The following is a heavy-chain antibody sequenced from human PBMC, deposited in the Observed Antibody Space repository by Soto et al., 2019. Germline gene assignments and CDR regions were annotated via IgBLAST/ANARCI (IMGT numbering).Heavy chain of an antibody. V-gene: IGHV3-48*01. CDR3: ASLPKGSLVTA. CDR1: GFRFSDNS. Sequence: LVESGGGLVHPGGSLRLSCEGSGFRFSDNSMNWVRQAPGKGLQWVSYISSKGAIPYYADAVKGRFTDSRDNANHALFLQMNSLRGDGTATYYGASLPKGSLVTAWGQGARVTFSS. D-gene: IGHD2-21*02. J-gene: IGHJ4*02. CDR2: ISSKGAIP.